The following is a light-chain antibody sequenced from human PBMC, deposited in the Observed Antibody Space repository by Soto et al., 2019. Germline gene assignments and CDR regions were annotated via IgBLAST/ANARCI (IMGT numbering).Light chain of an antibody. CDR2: DAS. J-gene: IGKJ5*01. Sequence: DIQMTQSPSTLSASAGDRVIITCRASQSINRWLAWYQQKPGKAPKLLINDASSLESGVPSRFSGSGSGTEFTLTISSLQPDDFATYYCQQFHSFPITFGQGTRLDVK. CDR3: QQFHSFPIT. V-gene: IGKV1-5*01. CDR1: QSINRW.